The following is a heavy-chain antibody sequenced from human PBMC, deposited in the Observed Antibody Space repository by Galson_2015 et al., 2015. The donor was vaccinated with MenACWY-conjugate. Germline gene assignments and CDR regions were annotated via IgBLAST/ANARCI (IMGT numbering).Heavy chain of an antibody. Sequence: SLRLSCAASGFTFSKCAMSWVRQAPGKGLECVSRICAGGISIMYGDSVRGRFTISRDDAENTLYLQMDGLRADDTAVYFCVRGSIGWRGMDIWGQGTTVTVSS. J-gene: IGHJ6*02. D-gene: IGHD2-15*01. CDR1: GFTFSKCA. CDR2: ICAGGISI. CDR3: VRGSIGWRGMDI. V-gene: IGHV3-74*03.